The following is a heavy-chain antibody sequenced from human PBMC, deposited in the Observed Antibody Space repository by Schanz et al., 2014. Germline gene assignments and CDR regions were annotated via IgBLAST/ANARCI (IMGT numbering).Heavy chain of an antibody. D-gene: IGHD3-10*01. V-gene: IGHV3-23*01. Sequence: DVHLLESGGGLVQPGGSLRLSCAASGFAVDNYYMSCVRQAPGRGLEWVSAISASGGTTYYADSVKGRFTISRDNSKNTLYLQMNSLRAEDTAVYYCAKQHIVRGVIYLNWFDSWGQGTLVTVSS. J-gene: IGHJ5*01. CDR1: GFAVDNYY. CDR2: ISASGGTT. CDR3: AKQHIVRGVIYLNWFDS.